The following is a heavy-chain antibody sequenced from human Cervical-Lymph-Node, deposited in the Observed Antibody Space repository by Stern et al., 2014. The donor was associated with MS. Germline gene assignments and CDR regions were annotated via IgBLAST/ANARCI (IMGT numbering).Heavy chain of an antibody. D-gene: IGHD1-7*01. CDR3: TRGPRT. CDR2: MNPDSGDT. V-gene: IGHV1-8*01. J-gene: IGHJ4*02. Sequence: QVQLVQSGAEVEKPGSSVKVSCRASGYTFTRYDITWVRRASGQGLEWMGWMNPDSGDTGIAQKFQARVTMTRDTSISTAYLELHSLKSEDTAVYYCTRGPRTWGRGTLVTVSS. CDR1: GYTFTRYD.